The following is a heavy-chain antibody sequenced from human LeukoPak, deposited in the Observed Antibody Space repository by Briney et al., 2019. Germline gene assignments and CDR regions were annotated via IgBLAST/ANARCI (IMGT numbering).Heavy chain of an antibody. CDR1: GFTFSSYE. CDR2: ISSSGSTI. V-gene: IGHV3-48*03. CDR3: ARDIFGETYYDFWIVHLYYYYMDV. D-gene: IGHD3-3*01. Sequence: GGSLRLSCAASGFTFSSYEMNWVRQAPGKGLEWVSYISSSGSTIYYADSVKGRFTISIDNAKNSLYLQMNSLRAEDTAVYYRARDIFGETYYDFWIVHLYYYYMDVWGKGTTVTVSS. J-gene: IGHJ6*03.